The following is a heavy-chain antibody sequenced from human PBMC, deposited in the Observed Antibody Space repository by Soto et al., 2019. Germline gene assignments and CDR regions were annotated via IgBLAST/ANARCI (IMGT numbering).Heavy chain of an antibody. J-gene: IGHJ6*02. D-gene: IGHD3-10*01. Sequence: PGGSLRLSCGASGFTITDYYMSWIRQAPGKGLEWVSHISSVGTTTYYADSVKGRFSISMDNAKNSLYLQMNSLRAEDTAVYYCARDQEGSGSHWLGYNYYAMDVWGRGTTVTAP. CDR2: ISSVGTTT. CDR3: ARDQEGSGSHWLGYNYYAMDV. CDR1: GFTITDYY. V-gene: IGHV3-11*01.